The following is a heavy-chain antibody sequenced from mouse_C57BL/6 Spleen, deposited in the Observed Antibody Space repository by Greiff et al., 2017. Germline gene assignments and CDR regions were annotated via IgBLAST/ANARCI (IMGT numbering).Heavy chain of an antibody. V-gene: IGHV1-69*01. J-gene: IGHJ4*01. CDR1: GYTFTSYW. CDR3: ARPGYYYAMDY. CDR2: IDPSDSYT. Sequence: VQLQQPGAELVMPGASVKLSCKASGYTFTSYWMHWVKQRPGQGLEWIGEIDPSDSYTNYNQKFKGKSTLTVDKSSSTAYMQLSSLTSEDSAVYYCARPGYYYAMDYWGQGTSVTVSS.